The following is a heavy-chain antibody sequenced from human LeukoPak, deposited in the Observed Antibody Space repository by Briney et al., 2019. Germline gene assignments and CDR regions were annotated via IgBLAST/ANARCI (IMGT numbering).Heavy chain of an antibody. CDR1: GGSFSGYY. V-gene: IGHV4-34*01. Sequence: SETLSLTCAVYGGSFSGYYWSWIRQPPGKGLEWIGEINHSGSTNYNPSLKSRVTISVDTSKNQFSLKLSSVTAADTAVYYCARPRGTGTRRAFDIWGQGTMVTVSS. D-gene: IGHD1-1*01. CDR3: ARPRGTGTRRAFDI. CDR2: INHSGST. J-gene: IGHJ3*02.